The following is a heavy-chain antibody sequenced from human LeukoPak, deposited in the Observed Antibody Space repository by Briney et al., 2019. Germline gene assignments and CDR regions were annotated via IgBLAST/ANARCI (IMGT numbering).Heavy chain of an antibody. Sequence: GGSLRLSCAASGFTFSSYWMTWVRQAPGKGLEWVANIKHNGDELNYVGSVEGRFTISGDNAKNSLYLHMTSLRAEDTAVYYCARELRTFDSWGQGTLVTVSS. D-gene: IGHD3-16*01. V-gene: IGHV3-7*01. CDR2: IKHNGDEL. CDR1: GFTFSSYW. CDR3: ARELRTFDS. J-gene: IGHJ4*02.